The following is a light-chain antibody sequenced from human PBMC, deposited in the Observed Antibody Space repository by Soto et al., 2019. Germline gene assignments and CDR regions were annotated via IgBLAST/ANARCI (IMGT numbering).Light chain of an antibody. CDR1: QSVNSN. J-gene: IGKJ5*01. CDR3: QQYSKWPIT. V-gene: IGKV3-15*01. Sequence: MVMPQSPAILSVSPGESATLSCRASQSVNSNYLAWYQQHPGQPPRLLIYGISTRATGIPARFSGSGSGTEFSLTISSLQSEDFAVYYCQQYSKWPITFGQGTLLEV. CDR2: GIS.